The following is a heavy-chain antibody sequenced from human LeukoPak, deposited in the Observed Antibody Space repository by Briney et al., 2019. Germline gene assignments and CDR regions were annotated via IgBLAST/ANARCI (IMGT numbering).Heavy chain of an antibody. CDR3: ARDYIVVVPAAIGEYYYYYGMDV. CDR2: IIPIFGTA. CDR1: GGTFSSYA. D-gene: IGHD2-2*02. V-gene: IGHV1-69*13. J-gene: IGHJ6*02. Sequence: ASVKVSCKASGGTFSSYAISWVRQAPGQGLEWMGGIIPIFGTANYAQKFQGRVTITADESTSTAYMELSSLRSEDTAVYYCARDYIVVVPAAIGEYYYYYGMDVWGQGTTVTVSS.